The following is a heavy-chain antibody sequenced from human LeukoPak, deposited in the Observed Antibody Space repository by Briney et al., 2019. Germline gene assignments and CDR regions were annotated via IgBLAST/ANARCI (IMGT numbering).Heavy chain of an antibody. D-gene: IGHD2-8*01. Sequence: SETLSLTCTVSGGSVSSGSYYWSWIRQPPGKELEWIGYIYYSGSTNYNPSLKSRVTISVDTSKNQFSLKLSSVTAADTAVYYCARASLYCTNGVCYANWFDPWGQGTLVTVSS. CDR3: ARASLYCTNGVCYANWFDP. CDR1: GGSVSSGSYY. CDR2: IYYSGST. V-gene: IGHV4-61*01. J-gene: IGHJ5*02.